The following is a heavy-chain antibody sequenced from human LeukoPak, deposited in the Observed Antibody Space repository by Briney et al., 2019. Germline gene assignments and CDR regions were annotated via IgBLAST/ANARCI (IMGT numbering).Heavy chain of an antibody. CDR1: GASFSGYY. D-gene: IGHD2-2*01. CDR2: KNNSGYT. V-gene: IGHV4-34*01. Sequence: AETLSLTCAVYGASFSGYYWSWIRQPPGEGLEWIGEKNNSGYTNYSPSIRSRAPISVDRSKNQFSLKLSSVTAADTAVYFCASCAKDIVVVPAASTHWYFDLWGRGTLVTVSS. J-gene: IGHJ2*01. CDR3: ASCAKDIVVVPAASTHWYFDL.